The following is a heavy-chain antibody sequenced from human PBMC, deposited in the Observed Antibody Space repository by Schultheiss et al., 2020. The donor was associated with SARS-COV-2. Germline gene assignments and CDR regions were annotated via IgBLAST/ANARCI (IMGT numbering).Heavy chain of an antibody. D-gene: IGHD3-22*01. CDR3: ARTTSDSGRSGYWTYDY. CDR1: GFTFNNCW. V-gene: IGHV3-74*01. J-gene: IGHJ4*02. Sequence: GSLRLSCAASGFTFNNCWMHWVRQAPGKGLVWVSRINGDGSYTNYADSVKGRFTIYRDNDKNSLYLQMNSLRAEDTAVYYCARTTSDSGRSGYWTYDYWGQGTLVTVSS. CDR2: INGDGSYT.